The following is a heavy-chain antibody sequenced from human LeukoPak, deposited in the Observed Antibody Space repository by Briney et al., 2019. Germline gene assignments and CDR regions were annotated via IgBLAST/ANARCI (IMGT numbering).Heavy chain of an antibody. CDR2: ISWNSGSI. J-gene: IGHJ5*02. V-gene: IGHV3-9*01. D-gene: IGHD5-18*01. CDR3: AKGSGYSYGRIKDNWFDP. Sequence: PGGSLRLSCAASGFTLRNYAMHWVRQAPGKGLEWVSGISWNSGSIGYADSVKGRFTIPRDNAKNSLYLQMNSLRAEDTALYYCAKGSGYSYGRIKDNWFDPWGQGTLVTVSS. CDR1: GFTLRNYA.